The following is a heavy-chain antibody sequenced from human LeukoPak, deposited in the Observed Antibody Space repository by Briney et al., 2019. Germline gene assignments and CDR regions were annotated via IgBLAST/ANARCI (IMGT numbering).Heavy chain of an antibody. D-gene: IGHD3-22*01. CDR2: VDDTGST. CDR3: ARHLKIVVSGTVAFDI. J-gene: IGHJ3*02. CDR1: GGSISNYY. V-gene: IGHV4-59*08. Sequence: SGTLSLTCTVSGGSISNYYWSWIRKPPGKGLEWLGYVDDTGSTNYNPSLKTRVSISEDTTNNQFSLNLSSVTAADTAVYYCARHLKIVVSGTVAFDIWGQGTMVTVSS.